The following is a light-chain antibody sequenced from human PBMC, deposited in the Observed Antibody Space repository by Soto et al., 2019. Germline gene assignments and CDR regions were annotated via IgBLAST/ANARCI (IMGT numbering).Light chain of an antibody. V-gene: IGLV2-14*01. CDR2: EVS. CDR1: SSDVGGYNY. CDR3: SSYTSSTTLV. J-gene: IGLJ1*01. Sequence: QSVLTQPASVSGSPGQSITISCTGTSSDVGGYNYVSWYQQHPGKAPKLMIYEVSNRPSGVSNRFSGSKSGNTASLTISGLQAEDEADYYCSSYTSSTTLVFGIGTKPTVL.